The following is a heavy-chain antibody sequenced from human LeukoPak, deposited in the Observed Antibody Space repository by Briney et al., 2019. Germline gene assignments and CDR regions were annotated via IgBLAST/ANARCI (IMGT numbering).Heavy chain of an antibody. V-gene: IGHV3-30*02. CDR3: AKDLGDSGPTPDSDY. CDR2: IRCDGRNK. J-gene: IGHJ4*02. Sequence: GGSLRLSCAASGFTFSSYAMHWVRQAPGKGLEWVAFIRCDGRNKYYADSVKGRFTISRDNSKNTLYLQMNSLRTEDTSVFYCAKDLGDSGPTPDSDYWGQGTLVTVSS. CDR1: GFTFSSYA. D-gene: IGHD1-26*01.